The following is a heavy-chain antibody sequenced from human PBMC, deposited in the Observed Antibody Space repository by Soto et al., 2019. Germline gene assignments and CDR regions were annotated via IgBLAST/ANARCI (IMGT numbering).Heavy chain of an antibody. J-gene: IGHJ6*02. CDR1: GFTFSSYA. V-gene: IGHV3-30-3*01. D-gene: IGHD3-10*01. CDR2: ISYDGSNK. CDR3: ARPSLGELQGYYYYYGMDV. Sequence: QVQLVESGGGVVQPGRSLRLSCAASGFTFSSYAMHWVRQAPGKGLEWVAVISYDGSNKYYADSVKGRFTTSRDNSKNTLYLQMNSLRAEDTAVYYCARPSLGELQGYYYYYGMDVWGQGTTVTVSS.